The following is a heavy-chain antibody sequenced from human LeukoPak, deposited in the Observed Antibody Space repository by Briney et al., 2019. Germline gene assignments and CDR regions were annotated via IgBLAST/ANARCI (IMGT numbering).Heavy chain of an antibody. CDR2: INHSGST. CDR1: GGSFSGYY. CDR3: ASGTVIYFQH. J-gene: IGHJ1*01. V-gene: IGHV4-34*01. D-gene: IGHD4-17*01. Sequence: SETLSLTCAVYGGSFSGYYWSWIRQPPGKGLEWIGEINHSGSTNYNPSLKSRVTISVDTSKNQFSLKLSSVTAADTAVCYCASGTVIYFQHWGQGTLVTVSS.